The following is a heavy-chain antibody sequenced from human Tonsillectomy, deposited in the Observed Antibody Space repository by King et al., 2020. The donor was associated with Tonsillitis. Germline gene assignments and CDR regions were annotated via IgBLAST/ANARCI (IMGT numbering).Heavy chain of an antibody. CDR2: ISYDGSKR. V-gene: IGHV3-30*04. J-gene: IGHJ5*02. D-gene: IGHD6-6*01. CDR1: GFTFSNYA. Sequence: VQLVESGGDVVQPGRSLRLSCAASGFTFSNYAMHWVRQAPGKGPEWVAVISYDGSKRYYADSVKGRFIISRDNFKNTLYLQMNNLRPEDTAVYYCASDGPFEYSTWYHCHRWGQGTLVTVSS. CDR3: ASDGPFEYSTWYHCHR.